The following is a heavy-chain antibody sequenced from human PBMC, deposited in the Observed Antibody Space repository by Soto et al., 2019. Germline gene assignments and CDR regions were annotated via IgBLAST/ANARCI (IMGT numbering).Heavy chain of an antibody. J-gene: IGHJ4*02. V-gene: IGHV4-31*03. CDR1: GGSISSGGYY. D-gene: IGHD1-26*01. CDR2: IYYRGST. Sequence: QVQLQESGPGLVKPSQTLSLTCTVSGGSISSGGYYWSWIRQHPGKGLEWIWYIYYRGSTYYNPSLKCRVTISVDTYKNQFSLKLSSVTAADTAVYYCAGIYSGSPGGTLRYWGQGTLVTVSS. CDR3: AGIYSGSPGGTLRY.